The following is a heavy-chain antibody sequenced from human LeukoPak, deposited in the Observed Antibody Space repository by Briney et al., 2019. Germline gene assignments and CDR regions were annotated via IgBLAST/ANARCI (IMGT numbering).Heavy chain of an antibody. CDR3: ARETVTFDY. CDR1: GFTFSSYA. CDR2: ISGSGEST. Sequence: PGGSLRLSCAASGFTFSSYAMHWVRQAPGKGLEWVSGISGSGESTDYADSVKGRFTISRDNAKNSLYLQMNSLRVEDTAVYYCARETVTFDYWGQGTLVTVSS. V-gene: IGHV3-23*01. D-gene: IGHD4-17*01. J-gene: IGHJ4*02.